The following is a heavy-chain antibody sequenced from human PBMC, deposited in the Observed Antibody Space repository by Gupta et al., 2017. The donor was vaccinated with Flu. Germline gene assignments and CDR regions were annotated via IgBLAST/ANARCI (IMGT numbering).Heavy chain of an antibody. CDR3: ARGGGVGVSADDVFDI. V-gene: IGHV4-4*09. D-gene: IGHD1-26*01. CDR2: IDNSGRA. CDR1: GTPITTFY. J-gene: IGHJ3*02. Sequence: QVHLLESGPGLVKPSETLSLTCSVSGTPITTFYWSWIRQPPGTGPEWLGYIDNSGRADYNPSLKSRVTISRDETGNKMSLKMTSVTAADSAVYYCARGGGVGVSADDVFDIWGRGTLVNVSS.